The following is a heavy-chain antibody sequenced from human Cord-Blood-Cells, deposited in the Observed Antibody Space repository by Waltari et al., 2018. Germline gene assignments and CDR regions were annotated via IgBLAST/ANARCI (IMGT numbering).Heavy chain of an antibody. Sequence: EVQLVESGGGLVQPGGSLRLSCEASGCTFSSYDMNWVRQAPGKGLEWVSYISSSGSTIYYGDSVKGRFTIARDNAKTSLYLQMNSLRAEDTAVYYCARDRFGEYYYYGMDVWGQGTTVTVSS. CDR3: ARDRFGEYYYYGMDV. J-gene: IGHJ6*02. CDR1: GCTFSSYD. D-gene: IGHD3-10*01. CDR2: ISSSGSTI. V-gene: IGHV3-48*03.